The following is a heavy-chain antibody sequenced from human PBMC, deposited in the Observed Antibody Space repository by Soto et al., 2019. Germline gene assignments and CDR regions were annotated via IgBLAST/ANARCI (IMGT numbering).Heavy chain of an antibody. CDR2: IYHSGST. D-gene: IGHD1-20*01. CDR1: GYSISSGYY. CDR3: ARSNWNDNTGAFDY. J-gene: IGHJ4*02. V-gene: IGHV4-38-2*01. Sequence: SETLSLTCAVSGYSISSGYYWGRIRQPPGKGLEWIGSIYHSGSTYYNPSLKSRVTISVDTSKNHFSLKLSSVTAADAAVYYCARSNWNDNTGAFDYWGQGTLVTVSS.